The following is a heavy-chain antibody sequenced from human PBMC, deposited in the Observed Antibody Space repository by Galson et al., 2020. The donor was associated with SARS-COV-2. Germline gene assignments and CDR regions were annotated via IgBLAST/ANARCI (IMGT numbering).Heavy chain of an antibody. Sequence: SETLSLTCTVSGGSITGGDYYWSWIRQPPGTGLEWIGYIYYTGSTNYNPSLKSRLTISIDKSKNQFSLKLSSVTAADTAVYYCARAGYDFWSGSRYFDDWGQGTLVTGSS. V-gene: IGHV4-30-4*01. CDR1: GGSITGGDYY. CDR3: ARAGYDFWSGSRYFDD. D-gene: IGHD3-3*01. J-gene: IGHJ4*02. CDR2: IYYTGST.